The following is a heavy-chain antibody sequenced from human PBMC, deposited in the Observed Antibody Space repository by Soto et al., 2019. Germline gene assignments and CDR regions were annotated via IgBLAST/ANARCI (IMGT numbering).Heavy chain of an antibody. V-gene: IGHV3-23*01. J-gene: IGHJ4*02. CDR1: GFTFSSYA. D-gene: IGHD3-3*01. CDR3: AKAYYDFWSGYYTDY. Sequence: GESLKISCAASGFTFSSYAMSWVRQAPGKGLEWVSAISGSGGSTYYADSVKGRFTISRDNSKNTLYLQMNSLRAEDTAVYYCAKAYYDFWSGYYTDYWGQGTLVTVSS. CDR2: ISGSGGST.